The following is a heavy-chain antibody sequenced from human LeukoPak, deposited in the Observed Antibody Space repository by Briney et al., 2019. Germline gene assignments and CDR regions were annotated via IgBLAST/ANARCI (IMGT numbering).Heavy chain of an antibody. J-gene: IGHJ4*02. Sequence: SETLSLTCAVSGVSINYYYWMWIRQPPGKGLEWIGYIYYSGGTHYNPSLKSRVTMLVDTSKNQFSLKLTAVTAADTAVYYCARETPGAGHFDYWGQGSLVTVSS. D-gene: IGHD7-27*01. CDR2: IYYSGGT. V-gene: IGHV4-59*01. CDR1: GVSINYYY. CDR3: ARETPGAGHFDY.